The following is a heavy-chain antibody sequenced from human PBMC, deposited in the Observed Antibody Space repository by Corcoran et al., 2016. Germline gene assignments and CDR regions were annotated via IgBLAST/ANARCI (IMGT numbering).Heavy chain of an antibody. Sequence: QVQLVESGGGVVQPGRSLRLSCAASGFTFSSYGMHWVRQAPGKGLEWVAVISYDGSNKYYADSVKGRFTISRDNSKNTLYLQMNSLRAEETAVYYCAKDGRGAAAGTGYYYYYGMDVWGQGTTVTVSS. V-gene: IGHV3-30*18. J-gene: IGHJ6*02. D-gene: IGHD6-13*01. CDR2: ISYDGSNK. CDR3: AKDGRGAAAGTGYYYYYGMDV. CDR1: GFTFSSYG.